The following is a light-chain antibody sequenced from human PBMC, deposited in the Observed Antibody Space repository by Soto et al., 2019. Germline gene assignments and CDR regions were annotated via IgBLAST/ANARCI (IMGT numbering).Light chain of an antibody. Sequence: QSALTQPASVSGSPGQSITISCAGTSSDVGRYNLVSWFQQHPGKAPKLMIYEGSKRPSGVSNRFSGSKSGNTASLTISGLQAEDEGDYYCCSYAASTTWVFGGGTKLTVL. CDR3: CSYAASTTWV. CDR1: SSDVGRYNL. V-gene: IGLV2-23*01. J-gene: IGLJ3*02. CDR2: EGS.